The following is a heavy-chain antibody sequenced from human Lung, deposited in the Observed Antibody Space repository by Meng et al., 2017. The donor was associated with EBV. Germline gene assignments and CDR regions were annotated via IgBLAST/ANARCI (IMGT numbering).Heavy chain of an antibody. V-gene: IGHV3-74*01. J-gene: IGHJ4*02. CDR3: SRDLAGSDDY. CDR2: INENGAIT. CDR1: GFTFSRYW. Sequence: VQVVGFGGGGVRPGGSLSTSCAASGFTFSRYWMHWVRQVPGKGLVWVSRINENGAITTYADSVEGRFTISRDNAKNTVYLQMNSLRAEDTAVYYCSRDLAGSDDYWGQGTLVTVSS. D-gene: IGHD1-14*01.